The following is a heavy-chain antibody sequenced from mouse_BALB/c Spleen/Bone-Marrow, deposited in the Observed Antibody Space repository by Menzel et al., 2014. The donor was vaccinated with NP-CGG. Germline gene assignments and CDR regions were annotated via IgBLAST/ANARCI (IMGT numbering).Heavy chain of an antibody. CDR2: IDPANGNT. CDR3: ASATTATYYAMDY. V-gene: IGHV14-3*02. Sequence: VQLQQSGAELVKPGASVELSCTASGFNIKDTYMHWVKQRPEQGLEWIGRIDPANGNTKYDPKFQGKATITTDTSSNTAYLQVSSLTSEDTAVYYCASATTATYYAMDYWGQGTSVTVSS. J-gene: IGHJ4*01. D-gene: IGHD1-2*01. CDR1: GFNIKDTY.